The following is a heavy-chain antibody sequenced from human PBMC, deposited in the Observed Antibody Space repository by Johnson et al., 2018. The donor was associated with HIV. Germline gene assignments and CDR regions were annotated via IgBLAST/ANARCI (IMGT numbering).Heavy chain of an antibody. CDR1: GFTFSNFG. J-gene: IGHJ3*02. Sequence: QVLLVESGGGVVQPGRSLRLSCAASGFTFSNFGMHWVRQAPGKGLEWVAVISYDASNKYYADSVKGRFTISRDNSKNTLYLQMNSLRTEDTAVYYCARVRGGTGHGAFDIWGQGTMVTVSS. CDR3: ARVRGGTGHGAFDI. CDR2: ISYDASNK. V-gene: IGHV3-30*03.